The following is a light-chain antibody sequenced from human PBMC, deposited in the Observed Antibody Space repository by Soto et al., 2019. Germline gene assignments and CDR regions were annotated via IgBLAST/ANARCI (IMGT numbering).Light chain of an antibody. CDR1: QSVGMY. V-gene: IGKV3-11*01. Sequence: EVVLTQSPATLSLSPGERATLSCRASQSVGMYLAWYQHKRGQAPRLLIYDASNRATGIPARFSGSGSGTDFTLTISSLEPEDFAVYYCQHRYSWPLTFGGGTRVEIK. CDR3: QHRYSWPLT. J-gene: IGKJ4*01. CDR2: DAS.